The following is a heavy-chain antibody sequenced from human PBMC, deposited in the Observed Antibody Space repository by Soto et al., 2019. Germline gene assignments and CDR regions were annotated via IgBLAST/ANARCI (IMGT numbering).Heavy chain of an antibody. CDR3: ARPDSNGWYEH. J-gene: IGHJ5*02. D-gene: IGHD6-19*01. CDR1: GYSFTNHW. V-gene: IGHV5-51*01. CDR2: IYPADSDT. Sequence: PGESLKISCKGSGYSFTNHWIAWMRQMPGKGLEWMAIIYPADSDTRYSPSFQGQVTISADKSISTAYLQWSSLKASDTAMYYCARPDSNGWYEHWGQGTLVTVSS.